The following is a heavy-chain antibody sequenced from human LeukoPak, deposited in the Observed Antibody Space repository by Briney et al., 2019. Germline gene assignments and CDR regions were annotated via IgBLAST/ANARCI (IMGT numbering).Heavy chain of an antibody. J-gene: IGHJ4*02. Sequence: PSETLSLTCAVSGDSINSGGYSWSWIRQPPGKGLEWIGYIYHSGSTSYNPSLKSRVTISIDRSKNQFSLQLSSVTAADTAVYYCARAGLRGDFDYWGQGTLVTVSS. CDR3: ARAGLRGDFDY. CDR2: IYHSGST. V-gene: IGHV4-30-2*01. D-gene: IGHD3-16*01. CDR1: GDSINSGGYS.